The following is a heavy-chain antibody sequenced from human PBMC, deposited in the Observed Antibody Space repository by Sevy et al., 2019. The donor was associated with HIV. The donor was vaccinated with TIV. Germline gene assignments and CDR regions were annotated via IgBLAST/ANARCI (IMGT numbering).Heavy chain of an antibody. Sequence: GGSLRLSCAASAFTFSSYWMNWVRQAPGKGLEWVANIKEDGSDKYYVDSVKGRFTISRDNAQNSLYLEMNSLKAEDTADYYCGRWDVWGKGTTVTVSS. CDR2: IKEDGSDK. J-gene: IGHJ6*04. V-gene: IGHV3-7*01. CDR1: AFTFSSYW. CDR3: GRWDV.